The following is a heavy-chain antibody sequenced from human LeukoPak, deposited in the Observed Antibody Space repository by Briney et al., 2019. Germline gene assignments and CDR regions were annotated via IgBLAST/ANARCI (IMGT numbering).Heavy chain of an antibody. CDR3: ARDQGMVRGVSLYY. CDR2: IYHSGST. CDR1: GGSISSSNW. Sequence: PSETLSLTCAVSGGSISSSNWWSWVRQPPGKGLEWIGEIYHSGSTNYNPSLKSRVTISVDKSKNQFSLKLSSVTAADTAVYYCARDQGMVRGVSLYYWGQGTLVTVSS. D-gene: IGHD3-10*01. V-gene: IGHV4-4*02. J-gene: IGHJ4*02.